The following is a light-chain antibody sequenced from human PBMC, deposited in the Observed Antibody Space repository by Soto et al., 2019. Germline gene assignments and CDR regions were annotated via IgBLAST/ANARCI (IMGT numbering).Light chain of an antibody. CDR1: SSDVGGYNY. CDR3: SSYTSSSTRV. J-gene: IGLJ1*01. V-gene: IGLV2-14*01. CDR2: DVS. Sequence: QSVLTQPASVSGSPGRSITISCTGTSSDVGGYNYVSWYQQHPGKAPRLMIYDVSNRPSGVSNRFSGSTSGNTASLTISGLQAEDEADYYCSSYTSSSTRVFGTGTKVTVL.